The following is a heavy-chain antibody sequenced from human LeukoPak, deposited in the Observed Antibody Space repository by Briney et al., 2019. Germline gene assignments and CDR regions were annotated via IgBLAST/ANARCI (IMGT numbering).Heavy chain of an antibody. J-gene: IGHJ6*02. CDR2: INPNSGGT. CDR3: ARAKSSSWGFYYYYGMDV. Sequence: GASVKVSCKASGYTFTGYYMHWVRQAPGQGLEWMGWINPNSGGTNYAQKFQGWVTMTRDTSISTAYMELSRLRSDDTAVYYCARAKSSSWGFYYYYGMDVWGQGTTVTVSS. CDR1: GYTFTGYY. V-gene: IGHV1-2*04. D-gene: IGHD6-13*01.